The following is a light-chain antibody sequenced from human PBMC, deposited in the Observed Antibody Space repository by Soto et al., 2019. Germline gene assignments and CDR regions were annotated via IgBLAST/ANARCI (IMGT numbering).Light chain of an antibody. CDR2: GAS. Sequence: EIVMTQSPATLSVSPGERATLSCRASQSVSSNLAWYQKKPGQAPRLLIYGASNRATGIPARFSGSGSGTEFTLTISSLQSEDFAVYYCQQYNNWPRTFGQGTRWIS. CDR1: QSVSSN. J-gene: IGKJ1*01. CDR3: QQYNNWPRT. V-gene: IGKV3-15*01.